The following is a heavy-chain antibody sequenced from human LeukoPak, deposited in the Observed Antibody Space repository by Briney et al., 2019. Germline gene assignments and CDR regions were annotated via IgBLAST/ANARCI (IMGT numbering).Heavy chain of an antibody. V-gene: IGHV3-30*02. D-gene: IGHD3-10*02. Sequence: GGSLRLSCAASGFPFSSYGMHWVRQAPGKGLEWVAFILYDGSDKFYADSVKGRFTISRDNSKNTLYLQMNSLRAEDTAVYYCAELGITMIGGVWGKGTTVTISS. CDR1: GFPFSSYG. CDR3: AELGITMIGGV. CDR2: ILYDGSDK. J-gene: IGHJ6*04.